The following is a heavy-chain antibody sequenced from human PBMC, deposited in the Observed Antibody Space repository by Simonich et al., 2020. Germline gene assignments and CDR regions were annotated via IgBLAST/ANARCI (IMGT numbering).Heavy chain of an antibody. D-gene: IGHD2-15*01. Sequence: QVQLLQSGAEVKKPGASVKVSCKASGYTFTSYDINWVRQATGQGLECMGWMNHNRGNTGYAQNFQGRVTITRNTSISTADMELSSLRSEDTAVYYCARGRGGMSRGYVDYWGQGTLVTVSS. CDR3: ARGRGGMSRGYVDY. CDR2: MNHNRGNT. CDR1: GYTFTSYD. V-gene: IGHV1-8*03. J-gene: IGHJ4*02.